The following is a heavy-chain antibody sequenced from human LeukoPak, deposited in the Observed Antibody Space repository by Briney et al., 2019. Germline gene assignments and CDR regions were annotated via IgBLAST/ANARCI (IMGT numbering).Heavy chain of an antibody. D-gene: IGHD1-1*01. J-gene: IGHJ3*02. CDR1: GGSISTHY. V-gene: IGHV4-59*11. Sequence: SETLSLTCTVSGGSISTHYWTWIRQPPGKGLEWIGYISYIGSTNYSPSLKSRVTISIDMSKNQFSLRLTSVTAADTALYYCAGDQLALNALDIWGQGTLVTVSS. CDR2: ISYIGST. CDR3: AGDQLALNALDI.